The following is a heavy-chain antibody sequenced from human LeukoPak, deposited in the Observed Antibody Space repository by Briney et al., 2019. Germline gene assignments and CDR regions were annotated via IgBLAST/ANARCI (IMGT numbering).Heavy chain of an antibody. V-gene: IGHV3-48*01. CDR3: ARSNPEGSWSYGMDV. J-gene: IGHJ6*02. CDR2: ISSSSSTI. Sequence: PGGSLRLSCAASGFTFSSYSMNWVRQAPGKGLEWVSYISSSSSTIYYADSVKGRFTISRDNAKNSLYLQMNSLRAEDTAVYYCARSNPEGSWSYGMDVWGQGTAVTVSS. CDR1: GFTFSSYS. D-gene: IGHD6-13*01.